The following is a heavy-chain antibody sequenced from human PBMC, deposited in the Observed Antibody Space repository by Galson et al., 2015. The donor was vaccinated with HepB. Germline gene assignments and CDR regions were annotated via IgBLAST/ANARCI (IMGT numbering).Heavy chain of an antibody. CDR3: ASRDSKGFSNWFDP. CDR1: GYTFSSYA. J-gene: IGHJ5*02. CDR2: INTNTGNP. Sequence: SVKVSCKASGYTFSSYAMNWVRQAPGQGLEWMGWINTNTGNPTYAQGFTGRFVFSFDTYVNTAYLQISSLKAEDTAVYYCASRDSKGFSNWFDPWGQGTLVTVSS. D-gene: IGHD3-22*01. V-gene: IGHV7-4-1*02.